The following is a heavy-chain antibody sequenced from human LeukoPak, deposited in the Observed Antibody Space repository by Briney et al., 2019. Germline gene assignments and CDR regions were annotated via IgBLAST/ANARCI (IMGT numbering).Heavy chain of an antibody. CDR1: GLSFSNYW. CDR2: ISYDGSNK. Sequence: AGGSLRLSCAASGLSFSNYWMSWVRQAPGKGLEWVAVISYDGSNKYYADSVKGRFTISRDNSKNTLYLQMNSLRAEDTAVYYCAKTLDYYDSGDAFDIWGQGTMVTVSS. J-gene: IGHJ3*02. D-gene: IGHD3-22*01. V-gene: IGHV3-30*18. CDR3: AKTLDYYDSGDAFDI.